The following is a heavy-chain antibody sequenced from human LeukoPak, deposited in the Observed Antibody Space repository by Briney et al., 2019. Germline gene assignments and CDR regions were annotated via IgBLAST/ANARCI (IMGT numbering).Heavy chain of an antibody. J-gene: IGHJ4*02. V-gene: IGHV3-23*01. D-gene: IGHD2-2*01. CDR3: AKSTVVVPAATFDY. CDR2: ITGSGNNT. Sequence: GGSLRLSCAASGFTFVNYAMAWVRQAPGKGLEWVSSITGSGNNTYYADSVKGRFTISRDNSKNTLYLQMNSLRAEDTAVYYCAKSTVVVPAATFDYWGQGTLVTVSS. CDR1: GFTFVNYA.